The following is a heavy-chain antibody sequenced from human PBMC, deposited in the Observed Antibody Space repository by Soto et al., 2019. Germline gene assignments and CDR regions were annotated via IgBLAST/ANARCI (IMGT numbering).Heavy chain of an antibody. CDR3: AKDLRSAAMYGFDI. Sequence: EVQLVESGGGLVQPGRSLRLSCAASRFTFDDYAMHWVRQAPGKGLEWVSGITWNSGNIVYADSVKGRFTISGDNAKNSLYLQMNSLRPEDTALYYCAKDLRSAAMYGFDIWGQGTMVTVSS. CDR1: RFTFDDYA. D-gene: IGHD2-2*01. V-gene: IGHV3-9*01. CDR2: ITWNSGNI. J-gene: IGHJ3*02.